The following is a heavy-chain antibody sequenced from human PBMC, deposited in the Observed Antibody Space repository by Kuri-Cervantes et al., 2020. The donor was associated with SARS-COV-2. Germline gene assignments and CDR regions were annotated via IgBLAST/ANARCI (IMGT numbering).Heavy chain of an antibody. J-gene: IGHJ4*02. Sequence: GESLKISCAASGFTFSSYAMSWVRQAPGKGLEWVSAISGSGGSTYYADSVKGRFTISRDNSKNTLYLQMNSPRAEDTAVYYCAKDQWELLGGGYWGQGTLVTVSS. D-gene: IGHD1-26*01. V-gene: IGHV3-23*01. CDR2: ISGSGGST. CDR3: AKDQWELLGGGY. CDR1: GFTFSSYA.